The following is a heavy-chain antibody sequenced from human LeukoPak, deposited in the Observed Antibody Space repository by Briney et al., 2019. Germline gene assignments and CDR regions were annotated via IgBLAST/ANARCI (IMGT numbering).Heavy chain of an antibody. CDR1: GGSFSGYY. Sequence: PSETLSLTCSVYGGSFSGYYWSWIRQPPGKGLEWIGEINHSGSTNYNPSLKSRVTISVDTSKNQFSLKLSSVTAADTAVYYCARGRNYGGLYYYYYGMDVWGQGTTVTVSS. CDR3: ARGRNYGGLYYYYYGMDV. V-gene: IGHV4-34*01. D-gene: IGHD4-11*01. J-gene: IGHJ6*02. CDR2: INHSGST.